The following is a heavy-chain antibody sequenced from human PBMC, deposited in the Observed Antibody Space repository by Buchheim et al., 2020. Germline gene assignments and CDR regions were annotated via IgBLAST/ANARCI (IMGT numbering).Heavy chain of an antibody. CDR2: LSTGGGTT. CDR1: GFTFSSYA. V-gene: IGHV3-23*01. J-gene: IGHJ4*02. CDR3: TRRGGDLRYFDY. Sequence: EVLLLESGGGLAQPGGSLRLSCAASGFTFSSYAMSWVRQAPGKGLEWVSTLSTGGGTTYYADSVKGRFTISRDNPKNTLYLQMKSLRAEDTATYYCTRRGGDLRYFDYWGQGTL. D-gene: IGHD3-10*01.